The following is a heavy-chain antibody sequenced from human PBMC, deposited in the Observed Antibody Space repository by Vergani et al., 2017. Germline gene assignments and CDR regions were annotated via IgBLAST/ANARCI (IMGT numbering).Heavy chain of an antibody. Sequence: EVQLVESGGDLVQPGRSLRLSCQVSGFDFSQAWMNWVRQSPGKGLEYIGLSKPKTEGGTTHYNAAMKGRFTISRDDSKSYLYLQMNSLQTEDTALYYCVRVKGSNWNDHLYDIWGQGTLVTVSS. V-gene: IGHV3-15*05. D-gene: IGHD1-1*01. CDR2: SKPKTEGGTT. J-gene: IGHJ3*02. CDR1: GFDFSQAW. CDR3: VRVKGSNWNDHLYDI.